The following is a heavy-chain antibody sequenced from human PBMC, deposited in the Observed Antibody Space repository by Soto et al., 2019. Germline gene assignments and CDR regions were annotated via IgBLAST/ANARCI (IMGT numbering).Heavy chain of an antibody. CDR3: ARDSGERDAFDI. D-gene: IGHD7-27*01. J-gene: IGHJ3*02. Sequence: GGSLRLSCAASGFTVSSNYMSWVRQAPGKGLEWVSVIYSGGSTYYADSVKGRFTISRDNSKNTLYLQMDSLRAEDTAVYYCARDSGERDAFDIWGQGTMVTVSS. CDR2: IYSGGST. V-gene: IGHV3-66*02. CDR1: GFTVSSNY.